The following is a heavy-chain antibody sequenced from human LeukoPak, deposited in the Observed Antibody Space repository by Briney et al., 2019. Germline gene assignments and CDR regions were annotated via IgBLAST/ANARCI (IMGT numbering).Heavy chain of an antibody. CDR1: GFTFDDYA. D-gene: IGHD3-3*01. Sequence: GGSLRLSCAASGFTFDDYAMHWVRQAPGKGLEWVSGISWNSGSIGYADSVKGRFTISRDNAKNSLYLQMNSLRAEDTALYYCEKDIVLRFLEWSTFGGLDVWGKGPTVTVSS. CDR2: ISWNSGSI. CDR3: EKDIVLRFLEWSTFGGLDV. V-gene: IGHV3-9*01. J-gene: IGHJ6*04.